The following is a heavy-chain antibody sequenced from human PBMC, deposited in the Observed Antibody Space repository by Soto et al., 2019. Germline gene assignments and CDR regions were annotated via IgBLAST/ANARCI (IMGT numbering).Heavy chain of an antibody. Sequence: GESLKISCKGSGYSFTSYWIGWARQMPGQGREWLGIIYPGDSDTRYSPSFQGQVTISADKSISTAYLQWSSLKASDTAMYYCARRLGYSYGRYYFDYWGQGTLVTVSS. CDR3: ARRLGYSYGRYYFDY. J-gene: IGHJ4*02. CDR2: IYPGDSDT. CDR1: GYSFTSYW. D-gene: IGHD5-18*01. V-gene: IGHV5-51*01.